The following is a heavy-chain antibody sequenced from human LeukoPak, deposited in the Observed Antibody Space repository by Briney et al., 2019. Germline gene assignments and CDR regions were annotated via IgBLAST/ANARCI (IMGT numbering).Heavy chain of an antibody. CDR2: IYYSGDT. V-gene: IGHV4-39*01. CDR1: GYSISRSSYS. CDR3: ARHASSSTIDY. J-gene: IGHJ4*02. Sequence: SETLSLTCTVSGYSISRSSYSWGWIRQSPGKGLEWIGTIYYSGDTYYNPSLKSRVTIFVDTSKNQISLKLSSVTATNTAVYYCARHASSSTIDYWGQGTLVTVSS. D-gene: IGHD6-13*01.